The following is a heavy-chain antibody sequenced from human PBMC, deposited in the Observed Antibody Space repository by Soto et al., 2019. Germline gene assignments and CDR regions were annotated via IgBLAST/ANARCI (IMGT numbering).Heavy chain of an antibody. CDR3: ARLMDGGSSSGLLPFDY. CDR2: IYYSGTT. CDR1: GGSMTNYY. J-gene: IGHJ4*02. V-gene: IGHV4-59*08. Sequence: SETLCLTCTVSGGSMTNYYWSWIRKPPGKGLEWVGYIYYSGTTTYNPSLKSRVTISVDTSTNQFSLKVNSVTAADTAVYYCARLMDGGSSSGLLPFDYWGPGTLVTVSS. D-gene: IGHD6-6*01.